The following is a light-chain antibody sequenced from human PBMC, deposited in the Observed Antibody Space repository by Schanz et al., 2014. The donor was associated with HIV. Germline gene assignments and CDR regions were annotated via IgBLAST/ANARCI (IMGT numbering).Light chain of an antibody. CDR1: SSDVGGYNY. Sequence: QSVLTQPPSVSGAPGQRVTISCTGTSSDVGGYNYVSWFQQHPGKAPKLMIFDVSNRPSGVSNRFSGSKSGNTASLTISGLQAEDEADYYCSSYTSSSTLFGTGTKLTVL. V-gene: IGLV2-14*03. J-gene: IGLJ1*01. CDR3: SSYTSSSTL. CDR2: DVS.